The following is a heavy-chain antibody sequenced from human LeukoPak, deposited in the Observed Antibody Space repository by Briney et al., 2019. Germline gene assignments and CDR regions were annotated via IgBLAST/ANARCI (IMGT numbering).Heavy chain of an antibody. J-gene: IGHJ4*02. CDR3: AKEGTMVRGVFDY. CDR2: IRYDGSNK. D-gene: IGHD3-10*01. CDR1: GFTFSSYG. Sequence: GGSLRLSCAASGFTFSSYGMHWVRQAPGKGLEWVAFIRYDGSNKYYADSVKGRFTISRDNSKNTLYLQMNSLRAEDTAVYYCAKEGTMVRGVFDYWGQGTLVTVSS. V-gene: IGHV3-30*02.